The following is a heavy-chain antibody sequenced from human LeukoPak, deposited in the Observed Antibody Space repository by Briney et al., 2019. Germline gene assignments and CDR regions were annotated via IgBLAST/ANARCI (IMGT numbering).Heavy chain of an antibody. J-gene: IGHJ4*02. Sequence: GGSLRLSCAASGFAFSNFNMNWVRQAPGKGLEWISYISGSGSTIYYADSVKGRFTISRDNAKNSLYLQMNSLRAEDTAVYFCASSGSYRLDYWGQGTPVTVSS. D-gene: IGHD1-26*01. CDR1: GFAFSNFN. CDR2: ISGSGSTI. V-gene: IGHV3-48*01. CDR3: ASSGSYRLDY.